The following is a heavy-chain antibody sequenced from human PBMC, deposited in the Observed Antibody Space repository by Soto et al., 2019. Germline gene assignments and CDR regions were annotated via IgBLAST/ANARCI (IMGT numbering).Heavy chain of an antibody. CDR2: IDPSGGST. J-gene: IGHJ3*01. CDR1: GYTFSSHY. V-gene: IGHV1-46*03. Sequence: QVQLVQSGAEVKKPGASVKVSCKASGYTFSSHYMHWVRQGPGQGLECMGIIDPSGGSTAYAQKFQGRVTMTSDTSTSTVFMELSSLRSEDTAVYYCARGGASTDYYSSRGGERNAFDFWGQATMVTVSS. D-gene: IGHD3-22*01. CDR3: ARGGASTDYYSSRGGERNAFDF.